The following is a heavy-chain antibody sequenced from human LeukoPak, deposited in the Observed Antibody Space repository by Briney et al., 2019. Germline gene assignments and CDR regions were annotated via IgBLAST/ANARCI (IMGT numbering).Heavy chain of an antibody. D-gene: IGHD4-17*01. CDR3: ARDKGPPHGHHAFDI. J-gene: IGHJ3*02. CDR1: GGSISSYY. Sequence: SETLSLTCTVSGGSISSYYWSWIRQPPGKGLEWIGYIYYSGSTNYNPSLKSRVTISVDTSKNQFSLKLSSVTAADTAVYYCARDKGPPHGHHAFDIWGQGTMVTVSS. CDR2: IYYSGST. V-gene: IGHV4-59*01.